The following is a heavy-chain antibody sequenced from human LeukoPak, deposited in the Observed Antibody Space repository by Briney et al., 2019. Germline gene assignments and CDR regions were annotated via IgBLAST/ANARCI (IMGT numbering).Heavy chain of an antibody. D-gene: IGHD1-14*01. J-gene: IGHJ4*02. CDR1: GGSISSGDYY. CDR3: ARSRTGGDFDY. CDR2: IYYSGST. Sequence: SQTLSLTCTVSGGSISSGDYYWSWIRQPPGKGLEWIGYIYYSGSTYYNPSLKSRVTISVDTSKNQFSLKLSSVTAADTAVYCCARSRTGGDFDYWGQGTLVTVSS. V-gene: IGHV4-30-4*01.